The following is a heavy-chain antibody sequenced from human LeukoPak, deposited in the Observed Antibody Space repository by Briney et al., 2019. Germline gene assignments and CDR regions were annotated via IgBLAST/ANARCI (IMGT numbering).Heavy chain of an antibody. D-gene: IGHD1-7*01. CDR2: IIPIFGTA. J-gene: IGHJ3*02. CDR1: GGTFSSYA. Sequence: ASVKVSCKASGGTFSSYAISWVRQAPGQGLEWMGGIIPIFGTANYAQKFQGRVTITADKSTSTAYMELSSLRSEDTAVYYCATGFNWNSDAFDIWGQGTMVTVSS. CDR3: ATGFNWNSDAFDI. V-gene: IGHV1-69*06.